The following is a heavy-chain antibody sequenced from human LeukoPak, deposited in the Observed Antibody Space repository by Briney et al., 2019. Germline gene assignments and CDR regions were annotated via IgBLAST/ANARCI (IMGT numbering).Heavy chain of an antibody. V-gene: IGHV3-30*18. CDR2: ISYDGSNK. D-gene: IGHD5-18*01. J-gene: IGHJ4*02. Sequence: GGSLRLSCAASGFTFSDYSMNWVRQAPGKGLEWVAVISYDGSNKYYADSVKGRFTISRDNSKNTLYLQMNSLRAEDTAVYYCAKSGYSYGNFDYWGQGTLVTVSS. CDR3: AKSGYSYGNFDY. CDR1: GFTFSDYS.